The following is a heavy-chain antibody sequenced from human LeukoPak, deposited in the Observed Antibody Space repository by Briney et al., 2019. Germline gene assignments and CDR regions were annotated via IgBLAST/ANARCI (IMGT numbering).Heavy chain of an antibody. J-gene: IGHJ5*02. V-gene: IGHV4-34*01. D-gene: IGHD3-10*01. Sequence: PSETLSLTCAVYGGSFSGYYWSWVRQPPGKGLEWIGEINHSGSTNYNPSLKSRVTISVDTSKNQFSLKLSSVTAADTAVYYCARDHGSGSYYLNWFDPWGQGTLVTVSS. CDR1: GGSFSGYY. CDR3: ARDHGSGSYYLNWFDP. CDR2: INHSGST.